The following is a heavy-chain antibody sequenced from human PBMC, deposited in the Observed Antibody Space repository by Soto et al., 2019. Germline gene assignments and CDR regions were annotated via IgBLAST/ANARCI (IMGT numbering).Heavy chain of an antibody. CDR2: ISGSGGST. D-gene: IGHD3-10*01. V-gene: IGHV3-23*01. CDR1: GFTFSTYA. Sequence: DVQLLESGGGLAQPEGSLRLSCAASGFTFSTYAMTWVRQAPGKGLEWVSGISGSGGSTYYADSVKGRFTISRDNSKNTVYLQMNSLRAEDTAVYYCAKDVYYFGSGSPMDYWGQGTLVTVSS. CDR3: AKDVYYFGSGSPMDY. J-gene: IGHJ4*02.